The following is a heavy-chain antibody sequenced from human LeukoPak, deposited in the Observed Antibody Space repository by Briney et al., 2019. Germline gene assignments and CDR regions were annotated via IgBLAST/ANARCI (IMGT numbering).Heavy chain of an antibody. J-gene: IGHJ6*04. Sequence: GGSLRLSCAASGFTFSSYAMNWVRQAPGKGLEWVSYISSSGSTIYYADSVKGRFTISRDNAKNSLYLQMNSLRAEDTAVYYCAELGITMIGGVWGKGTTATISS. CDR3: AELGITMIGGV. V-gene: IGHV3-48*03. D-gene: IGHD3-10*02. CDR2: ISSSGSTI. CDR1: GFTFSSYA.